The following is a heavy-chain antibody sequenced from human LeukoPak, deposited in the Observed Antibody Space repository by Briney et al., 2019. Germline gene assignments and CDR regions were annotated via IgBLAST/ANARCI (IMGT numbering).Heavy chain of an antibody. V-gene: IGHV1-2*02. CDR1: GYTFTGYY. CDR2: INPNSSGT. J-gene: IGHJ4*02. D-gene: IGHD1-26*01. Sequence: ASVKVSCKASGYTFTGYYMHWVRQAPGQGLEWMGWINPNSSGTNYAQKFQGRVTMTRDTSISTAYMELSRLRSDDTAVYYCARALLAVRSYYGYWGQGTLVTVSS. CDR3: ARALLAVRSYYGY.